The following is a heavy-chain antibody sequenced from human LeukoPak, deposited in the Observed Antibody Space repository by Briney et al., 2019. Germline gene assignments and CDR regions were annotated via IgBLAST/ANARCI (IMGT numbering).Heavy chain of an antibody. Sequence: GGSLRLSCVTSGFTFSSYAFHWVRQAPGKGLEWVATMSFDVNNKYYADSVRGRFTISRDNSKSTLYLQMNSLGAEDTAVYSCARGYCTSSSCYNDYWGQGTLVTVSS. D-gene: IGHD2-2*02. V-gene: IGHV3-30*04. CDR1: GFTFSSYA. CDR3: ARGYCTSSSCYNDY. CDR2: MSFDVNNK. J-gene: IGHJ4*02.